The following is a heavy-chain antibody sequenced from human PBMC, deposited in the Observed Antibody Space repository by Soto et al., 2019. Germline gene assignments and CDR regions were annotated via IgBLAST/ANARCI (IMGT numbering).Heavy chain of an antibody. CDR2: IYYSGST. CDR1: GGSISSYY. CDR3: ARGDPIYYYYGMDV. J-gene: IGHJ6*02. V-gene: IGHV4-59*01. Sequence: ASETLSLTCTVSGGSISSYYWSWIRQPPGKGLEWIGYIYYSGSTNYNPSLKSRVTISVDTSKNQFSLKLSSVTAADTAVYYCARGDPIYYYYGMDVWGQGTTVTVSS.